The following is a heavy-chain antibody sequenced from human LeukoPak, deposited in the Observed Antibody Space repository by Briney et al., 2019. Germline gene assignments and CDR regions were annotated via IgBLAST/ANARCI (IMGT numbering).Heavy chain of an antibody. D-gene: IGHD6-19*01. V-gene: IGHV4-59*01. CDR3: ARVRSSGWYPFDY. Sequence: SETLSLTCTVSGGSISSYYWSWIRQPPGKGLEWIGYIYYSGSTNYNPSLKSRVTISVDTSKNQFSLKLSSVTAADTAVYYCARVRSSGWYPFDYWGQGTLVTVSP. CDR1: GGSISSYY. J-gene: IGHJ4*02. CDR2: IYYSGST.